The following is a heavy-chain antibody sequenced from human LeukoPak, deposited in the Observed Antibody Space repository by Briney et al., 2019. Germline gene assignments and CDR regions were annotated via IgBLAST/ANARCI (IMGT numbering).Heavy chain of an antibody. V-gene: IGHV4-39*01. Sequence: PSETLSLTCTVSGGSTSSSNYYWGWIRQPPGKGLEWIGSIYHSGATYYNPSLKSRITISVDTSKNQFSLKLSSVTAADTAVYYCATEGLDFWSGYYKAYFDYWGQGTLVTVSS. CDR3: ATEGLDFWSGYYKAYFDY. CDR2: IYHSGAT. D-gene: IGHD3-3*01. J-gene: IGHJ4*02. CDR1: GGSTSSSNYY.